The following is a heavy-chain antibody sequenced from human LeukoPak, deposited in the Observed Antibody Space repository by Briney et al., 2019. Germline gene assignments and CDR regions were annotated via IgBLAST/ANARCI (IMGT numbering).Heavy chain of an antibody. D-gene: IGHD3-10*01. CDR2: ISYDGSNK. CDR1: GFTFSSYG. Sequence: PGGSLRLSCAASGFTFSSYGMHWVRQAPGKGLEWVAVISYDGSNKYYADSVKGRFTISRDNSKNTLYLQMNSLRAEDTAVYYCAKGGELLWFGETSPFDPWGQGTLVTVSS. CDR3: AKGGELLWFGETSPFDP. J-gene: IGHJ5*02. V-gene: IGHV3-30*18.